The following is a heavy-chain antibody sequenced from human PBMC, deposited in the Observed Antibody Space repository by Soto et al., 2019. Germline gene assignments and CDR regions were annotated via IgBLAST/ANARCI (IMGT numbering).Heavy chain of an antibody. D-gene: IGHD3-9*01. V-gene: IGHV3-48*01. CDR3: ARQIPHFRYLDY. CDR2: IRSGSSTI. CDR1: GCCFSCYN. J-gene: IGHJ4*02. Sequence: PGVSLRRSCAASGCCFSCYNLNWFRQAPVKGLDWGSYIRSGSSTIHYADSVTGRFTISRDNAKNSLFLQTNSLRAEDTAVYYCARQIPHFRYLDYWGPGTLVTVSS.